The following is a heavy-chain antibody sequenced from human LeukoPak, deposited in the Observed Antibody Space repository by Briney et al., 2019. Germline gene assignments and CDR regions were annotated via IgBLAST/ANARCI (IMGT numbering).Heavy chain of an antibody. CDR2: LSSSTDSI. CDR3: ARAVAGISYFYY. Sequence: GGSLTLFCAACGFTLSRYGMNWVRQARGKRLEWVSYLSSSTDSIYYADSVKRRFTISRDNAKNTLYLQMNSLRAEDTAVYYCARAVAGISYFYYWGQGTLVTVSS. CDR1: GFTLSRYG. J-gene: IGHJ4*02. V-gene: IGHV3-21*01. D-gene: IGHD6-19*01.